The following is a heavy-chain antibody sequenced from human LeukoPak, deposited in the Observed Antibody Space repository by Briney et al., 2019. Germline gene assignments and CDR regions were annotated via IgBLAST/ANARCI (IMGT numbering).Heavy chain of an antibody. CDR3: AKDGRVATGYYFDY. D-gene: IGHD5-12*01. V-gene: IGHV3-23*01. CDR1: GFTFSSYA. Sequence: GGSLRLSCAASGFTFSSYAMSWVRQAPGKRLEWVSAISGSGGSTYYADSVKGRFTISRDNSKNTLYLQMNSLRAEDTAVYYCAKDGRVATGYYFDYWGQGTLVTVSS. J-gene: IGHJ4*02. CDR2: ISGSGGST.